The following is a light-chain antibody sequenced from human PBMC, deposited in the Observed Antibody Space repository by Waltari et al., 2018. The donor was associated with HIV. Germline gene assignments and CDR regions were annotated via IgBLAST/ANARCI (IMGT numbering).Light chain of an antibody. J-gene: IGKJ1*01. V-gene: IGKV1-27*01. Sequence: DIQMPQSPSSLSASAGDTITISCRASQGIGNYLAWYQQRPGKAPGLLISAAGTWQAGAPSWFSGSGSGTHFTLTITSLQPEDVGYYYCQNYNSAPWTFGQGTRVEI. CDR1: QGIGNY. CDR3: QNYNSAPWT. CDR2: AAG.